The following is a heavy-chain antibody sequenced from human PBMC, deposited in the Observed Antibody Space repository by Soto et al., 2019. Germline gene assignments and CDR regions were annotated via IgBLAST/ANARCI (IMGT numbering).Heavy chain of an antibody. Sequence: QAGGSLRLSCAASGFTFSSYWMHWVRQAPGKGLVWVSRINSDGSSTSYADSVKGRFTISRDNAKNTLYLQMNSLRAEDTAVYYCARVEGMLGSWYSPSPYYYYGMDVWGQGTTVTVSS. V-gene: IGHV3-74*01. CDR2: INSDGSST. CDR1: GFTFSSYW. CDR3: ARVEGMLGSWYSPSPYYYYGMDV. J-gene: IGHJ6*02. D-gene: IGHD6-13*01.